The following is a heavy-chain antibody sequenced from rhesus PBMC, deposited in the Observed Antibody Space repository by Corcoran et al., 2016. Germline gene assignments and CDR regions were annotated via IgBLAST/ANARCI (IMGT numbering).Heavy chain of an antibody. J-gene: IGHJ4*01. V-gene: IGHV4-122*02. CDR2: ITYRENT. CDR1: GGSISSGYYY. CDR3: ARVGIAADIDY. D-gene: IGHD6-13*01. Sequence: QVQLQESGPGLVKPSDTLSLTCAVSGGSISSGYYYWCWIRPLPGKGLEWIGYITYRENTSSNPSLKSRVTISRDTSKNQFSLKLSSVTAADTAVYYCARVGIAADIDYWGQGVLVTVSS.